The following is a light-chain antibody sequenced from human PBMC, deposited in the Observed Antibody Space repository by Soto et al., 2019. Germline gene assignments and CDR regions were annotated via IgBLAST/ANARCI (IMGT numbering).Light chain of an antibody. J-gene: IGKJ1*01. CDR2: GAS. CDR3: QQYGSSYPWT. Sequence: EIVMTQSPATLSESPGERVSRSCRASQNINNNLAWYQQKPGQAPRLLIYGASSRATGIPDRFSGSGSGTDFTLTIRRLEPEDFAVYYCQQYGSSYPWTFGQGTKVDIK. V-gene: IGKV3-20*01. CDR1: QNINNN.